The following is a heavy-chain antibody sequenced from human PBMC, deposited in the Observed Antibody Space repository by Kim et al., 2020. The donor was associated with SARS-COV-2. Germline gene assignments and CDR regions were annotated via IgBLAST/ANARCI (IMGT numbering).Heavy chain of an antibody. D-gene: IGHD1-26*01. V-gene: IGHV1-46*03. Sequence: ASVKVSCKTSGDTFTKYYMQWVRQAPGQGLEWMGIINPSASSASYAQKFQGRLTMTRDTSTSTVYMELSGLKSEDTATYYCSTATTLFRGAIEDHWGQGTLVMVSS. CDR3: STATTLFRGAIEDH. J-gene: IGHJ4*02. CDR1: GDTFTKYY. CDR2: INPSASSA.